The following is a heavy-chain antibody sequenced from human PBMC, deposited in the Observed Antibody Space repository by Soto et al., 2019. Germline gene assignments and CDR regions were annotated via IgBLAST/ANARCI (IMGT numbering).Heavy chain of an antibody. CDR2: INHSGST. CDR1: GGYFSGYY. D-gene: IGHD3-10*01. CDR3: ARDRTGFDY. V-gene: IGHV4-34*01. J-gene: IGHJ4*02. Sequence: SETLSLTCAVYGGYFSGYYWSWIRQPPGKGLEWIGEINHSGSTNYNPSLKSRVTISVDTSKNQFSLKLSSVTAADTAVYYCARDRTGFDYWGQGTLVTVSS.